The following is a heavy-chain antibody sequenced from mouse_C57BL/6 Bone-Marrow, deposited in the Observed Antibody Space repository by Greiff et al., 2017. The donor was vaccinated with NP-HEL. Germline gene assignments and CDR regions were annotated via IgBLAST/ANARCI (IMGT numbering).Heavy chain of an antibody. D-gene: IGHD1-1*01. CDR3: ARSPYYYGSSYSF. CDR2: IYPSDSET. V-gene: IGHV1-61*01. CDR1: GYTFTSYW. Sequence: VQLQQPGAELVRPGSSVKLSCKASGYTFTSYWMDWVKQRPGQGLEWIGNIYPSDSETHYNQKFKDKATLTVDKSSSTAYMQLSSLTSEDSAVYYCARSPYYYGSSYSFWGQGTTLTVSS. J-gene: IGHJ2*01.